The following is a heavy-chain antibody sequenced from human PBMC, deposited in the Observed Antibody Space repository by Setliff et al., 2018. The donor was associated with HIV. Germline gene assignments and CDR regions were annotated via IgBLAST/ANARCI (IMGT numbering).Heavy chain of an antibody. Sequence: SETLSLTCTFSGDSISSGNYYWSWIRQPAGKGLEWIGRIYSTGSTNYNPSLKSRVTISSDTSKNLFSLKLTTVTAADAAVYYCTRDAGYILSGYRPHWYFDLWGRGTLVTVSS. CDR3: TRDAGYILSGYRPHWYFDL. CDR1: GDSISSGNYY. D-gene: IGHD3-9*01. V-gene: IGHV4-61*02. CDR2: IYSTGST. J-gene: IGHJ2*01.